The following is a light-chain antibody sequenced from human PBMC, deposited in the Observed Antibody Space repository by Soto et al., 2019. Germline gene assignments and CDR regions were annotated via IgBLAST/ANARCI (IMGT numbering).Light chain of an antibody. CDR2: SYN. CDR3: AAWDDILNGVL. J-gene: IGLJ2*01. V-gene: IGLV1-44*01. CDR1: SSNIGSNT. Sequence: QSVLTQPPSASGTPGQRVIIFCSGSSSNIGSNTVNWYQQIPGTAPKLLIYSYNQRPSGVPDRVSGSKSDTSASLAISGLQSEDEAEYYCAAWDDILNGVLFGGGPKLTVL.